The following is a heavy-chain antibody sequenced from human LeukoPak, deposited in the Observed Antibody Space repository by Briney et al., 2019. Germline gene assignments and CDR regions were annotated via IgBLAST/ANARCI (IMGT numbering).Heavy chain of an antibody. J-gene: IGHJ4*02. CDR3: AEDPILTGFYNDGR. CDR1: GFTFSSYV. Sequence: GGSLRLSCAASGFTFSSYVMHWVRQAPGKGLEWVAIISYDGSNEYYADSVKGRFTISRDNSKNTLYLEMNSLRAEDTARYFCAEDPILTGFYNDGRWGQGTLVIVSS. D-gene: IGHD3-9*01. CDR2: ISYDGSNE. V-gene: IGHV3-30*14.